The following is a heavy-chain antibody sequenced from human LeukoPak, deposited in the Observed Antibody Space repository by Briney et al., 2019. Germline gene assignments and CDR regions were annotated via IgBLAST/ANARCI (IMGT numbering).Heavy chain of an antibody. D-gene: IGHD2-8*01. CDR3: AKDTSIGRYCTNGVCSPFDY. CDR2: ISDTGATT. Sequence: GVSLRLSCAGSGFTFSSYAMSWVRQAPGKGLEWVSAISDTGATTYDADSVKGRFTISRDNSRSTLYLQMNSLRAEDTALYYCAKDTSIGRYCTNGVCSPFDYWGQGTLVTVSS. CDR1: GFTFSSYA. V-gene: IGHV3-23*01. J-gene: IGHJ4*02.